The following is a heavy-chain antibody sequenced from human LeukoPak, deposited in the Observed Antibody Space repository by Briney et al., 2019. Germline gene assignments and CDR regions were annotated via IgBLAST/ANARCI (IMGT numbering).Heavy chain of an antibody. D-gene: IGHD3-22*01. CDR3: ASGRYSGGYYYFDY. J-gene: IGHJ4*02. V-gene: IGHV3-33*01. CDR1: GFTFSSYG. CDR2: IWYDGSNK. Sequence: GGSLRLSXAASGFTFSSYGMHWVRQAPGKGLEWVAVIWYDGSNKYYADSVKGRFTISRDNSKNTLYLQMNSQRAEDTAVYYCASGRYSGGYYYFDYWGQGTLVTVSS.